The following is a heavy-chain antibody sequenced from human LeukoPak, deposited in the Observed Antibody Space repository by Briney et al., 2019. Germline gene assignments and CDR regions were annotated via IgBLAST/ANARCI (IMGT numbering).Heavy chain of an antibody. D-gene: IGHD1-26*01. CDR3: ARDKIVGATNFDY. J-gene: IGHJ4*02. CDR2: IKQDGSEK. CDR1: GFTFSSYW. Sequence: GGSLRLSCAASGFTFSSYWMSWVRQVPGKGLEWVANIKQDGSEKYYVDSVKGRFTISRDNAKSSLYLQMNSLRAEDTAVYYCARDKIVGATNFDYWGQGTLVTVSS. V-gene: IGHV3-7*01.